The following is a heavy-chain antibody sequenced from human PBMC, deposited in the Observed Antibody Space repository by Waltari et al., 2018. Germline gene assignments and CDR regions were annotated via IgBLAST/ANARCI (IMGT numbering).Heavy chain of an antibody. CDR3: ARASTVVTPRAFDI. CDR2: ISSSSSYI. J-gene: IGHJ3*02. CDR1: GFTFSSYS. D-gene: IGHD2-21*02. V-gene: IGHV3-21*01. Sequence: EVQLVESGGGLVKPGGSLRLSCAASGFTFSSYSMTWVRQAPGKGLEWVSSISSSSSYIYYADSVKGRFTISRDNAKNSLYLQMNSLRAEDTAVYYCARASTVVTPRAFDIWGQGTMVTVSS.